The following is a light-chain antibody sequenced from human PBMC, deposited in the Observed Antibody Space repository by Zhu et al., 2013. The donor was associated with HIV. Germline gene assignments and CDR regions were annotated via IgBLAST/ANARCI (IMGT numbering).Light chain of an antibody. Sequence: EIVLTQSPATLSVSPGERASLSCRASQSVSNNLAWYQQKPGQAPRLLLYGASTRATGVPARFSGSGSGTEFTLTINSLQSEDFAIYYCQQYNNWPRTFGQGTKVEIK. V-gene: IGKV3-15*01. CDR2: GAS. J-gene: IGKJ1*01. CDR3: QQYNNWPRT. CDR1: QSVSNN.